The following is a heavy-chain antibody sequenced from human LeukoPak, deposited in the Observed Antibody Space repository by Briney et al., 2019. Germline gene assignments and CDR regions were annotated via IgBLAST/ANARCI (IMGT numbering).Heavy chain of an antibody. D-gene: IGHD5-18*01. CDR3: AKDHVGYSYGYVGYYFDY. Sequence: GGSLRLSCAASGFTFSSYAMSWVRQAPGKGLEWVSAISGSGGSTYYADSVKGRFTISRDNSKNTLYLQMNSLRAEDTAVYYCAKDHVGYSYGYVGYYFDYWGQGTLVTVSS. J-gene: IGHJ4*02. CDR1: GFTFSSYA. CDR2: ISGSGGST. V-gene: IGHV3-23*01.